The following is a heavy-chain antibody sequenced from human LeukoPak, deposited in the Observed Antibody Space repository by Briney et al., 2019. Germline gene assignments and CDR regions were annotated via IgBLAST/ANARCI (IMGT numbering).Heavy chain of an antibody. CDR2: ISHDSGAI. CDR1: GFSSSGHS. Sequence: PGGFLRLSCAASGFSSSGHSMHWVRQAPGKGLEWISFISHDSGAIYYADSVKGRFTIARDNAKNSLSLQLNSLRDDDTAVYFCARITRTGGARFQIYDWVQGSLVTVSS. J-gene: IGHJ4*02. V-gene: IGHV3-48*02. D-gene: IGHD1-14*01. CDR3: ARITRTGGARFQIYD.